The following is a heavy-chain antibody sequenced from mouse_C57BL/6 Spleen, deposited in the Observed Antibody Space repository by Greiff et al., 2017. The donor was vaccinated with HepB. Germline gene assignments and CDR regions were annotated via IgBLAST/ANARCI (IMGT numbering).Heavy chain of an antibody. CDR3: TTTVVRGNWFAY. CDR1: GFNIKDYY. Sequence: EVQLQQSGAELVRPGASVKLSCTASGFNIKDYYMHWVKQRPEQGLEWIGRIDPEDGDTEYAPKFQGKATMTADTSSNTAYLQLSSLTSEDTAVYYCTTTVVRGNWFAYWGQGTLVTVSA. J-gene: IGHJ3*01. CDR2: IDPEDGDT. V-gene: IGHV14-1*01. D-gene: IGHD1-1*01.